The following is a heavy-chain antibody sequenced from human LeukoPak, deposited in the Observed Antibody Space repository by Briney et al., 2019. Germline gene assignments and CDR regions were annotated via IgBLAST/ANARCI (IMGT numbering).Heavy chain of an antibody. V-gene: IGHV3-23*01. CDR1: GLTFSTYA. J-gene: IGHJ4*02. CDR3: AKDSRRIAAAGK. CDR2: ISGSGGST. Sequence: PGGSLRLSCAASGLTFSTYAMNWVRQAPGKGLEWVSAISGSGGSTYHADSVKGRFTISRDNSKNTLYLQMNSLRAEDTAVYYCAKDSRRIAAAGKWGQGTLVTVSS. D-gene: IGHD6-13*01.